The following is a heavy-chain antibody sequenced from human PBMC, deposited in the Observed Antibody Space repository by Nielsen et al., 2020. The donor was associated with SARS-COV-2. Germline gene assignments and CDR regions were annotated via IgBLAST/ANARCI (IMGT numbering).Heavy chain of an antibody. CDR3: ARDCSGGSCYSSFGAFDI. Sequence: WVRQAPGQGLEWMGIINPSGGSTSYAQKFQGRVTMTRDTSTSTVYMELSSLRSEDTAVYYCARDCSGGSCYSSFGAFDIWAKGQWSPSPQ. D-gene: IGHD2-15*01. J-gene: IGHJ3*02. V-gene: IGHV1-46*01. CDR2: INPSGGST.